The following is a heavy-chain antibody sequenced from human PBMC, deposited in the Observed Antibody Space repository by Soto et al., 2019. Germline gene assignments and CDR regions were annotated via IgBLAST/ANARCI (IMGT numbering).Heavy chain of an antibody. Sequence: NPSETLSLTCTVSGGSISSGGYYWSWIRQHPGKGLEWIGYIYYSGSTYYNPSLKCRVTISVDTSKNQFSLKLSSVTAADTAVYYCASSSGYSYSFDYWGQGTLVTVSS. D-gene: IGHD5-18*01. J-gene: IGHJ4*02. V-gene: IGHV4-31*03. CDR1: GGSISSGGYY. CDR2: IYYSGST. CDR3: ASSSGYSYSFDY.